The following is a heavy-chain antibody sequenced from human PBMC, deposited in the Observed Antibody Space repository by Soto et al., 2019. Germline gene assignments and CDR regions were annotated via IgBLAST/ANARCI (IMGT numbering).Heavy chain of an antibody. V-gene: IGHV3-23*01. J-gene: IGHJ6*03. D-gene: IGHD6-13*01. CDR1: GFTFSSYA. Sequence: GGSLRLSCAASGFTFSSYAMSWVRQAPGKGLEWVSAISGSGGSTYYADSVKGRFTISRDNSKNTLYLQMNSLRAEDTAVHYCAKGRSSSWTRYYYYMDVWGKGTTVTVSS. CDR2: ISGSGGST. CDR3: AKGRSSSWTRYYYYMDV.